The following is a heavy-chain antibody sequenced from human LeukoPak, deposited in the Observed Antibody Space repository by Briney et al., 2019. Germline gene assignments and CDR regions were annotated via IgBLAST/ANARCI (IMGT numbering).Heavy chain of an antibody. V-gene: IGHV3-21*01. Sequence: GGSLRLSRAASGFTFSSYSMNWVRQAPGKGLEWVSSISSSGSYIYYADSVKGRFTISRDNAKNSLYLQMSSLRVEDTAVYYCARDRGGSGWYDYWGQGTLVSVSS. D-gene: IGHD6-19*01. J-gene: IGHJ4*02. CDR1: GFTFSSYS. CDR2: ISSSGSYI. CDR3: ARDRGGSGWYDY.